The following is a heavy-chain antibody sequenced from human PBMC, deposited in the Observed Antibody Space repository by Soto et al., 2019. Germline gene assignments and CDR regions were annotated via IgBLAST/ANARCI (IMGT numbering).Heavy chain of an antibody. J-gene: IGHJ2*01. Sequence: QVQLVQSGAEVKKPGASVKVSCKASGYTFTSYGISWVRQAPGQGLEWMGWISAYNGNTNYAQKLQGRVTMTTDTSTSTAYMELRSLRSADTAVYYCAREPQAIGHDALSFDLWGRGTLVTVSS. CDR2: ISAYNGNT. V-gene: IGHV1-18*01. D-gene: IGHD3-22*01. CDR1: GYTFTSYG. CDR3: AREPQAIGHDALSFDL.